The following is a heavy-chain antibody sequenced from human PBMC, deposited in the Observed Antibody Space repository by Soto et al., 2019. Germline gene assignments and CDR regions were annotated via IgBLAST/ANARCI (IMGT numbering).Heavy chain of an antibody. CDR3: ARGLDNWNYGKGYMDV. J-gene: IGHJ6*03. D-gene: IGHD1-7*01. CDR1: GGSFSGYY. Sequence: SETLSLTCAVYGGSFSGYYWSWIRQPPGKGLEWIGEINHSGSTNYNPSLKGRVTISVDTSKNQFSLKLSSVTAADTAVYYCARGLDNWNYGKGYMDVWGKGTTVTVSS. V-gene: IGHV4-34*01. CDR2: INHSGST.